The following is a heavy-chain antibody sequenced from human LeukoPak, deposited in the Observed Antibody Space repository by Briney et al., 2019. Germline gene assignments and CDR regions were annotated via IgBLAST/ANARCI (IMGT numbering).Heavy chain of an antibody. CDR1: GFTFSSYA. CDR3: AEVAYYYCSGSRYYYFGMDV. D-gene: IGHD3-10*01. Sequence: PGGSLRLSCAASGFTFSSYAMSWVRQAPGKGLEWVSAISGSGGATYYADSVQGRLTISRDNSKNTLYLQMNSLRAEDTAVYYGAEVAYYYCSGSRYYYFGMDVWGQGTTVTVSS. CDR2: ISGSGGAT. V-gene: IGHV3-23*01. J-gene: IGHJ6*02.